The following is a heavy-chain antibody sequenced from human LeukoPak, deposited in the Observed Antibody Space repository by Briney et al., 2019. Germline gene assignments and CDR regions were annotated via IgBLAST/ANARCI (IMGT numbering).Heavy chain of an antibody. Sequence: SETLSLTCTVSGGSISASSYYWDWIRQPPGTGLEWVASIYYSGNTYYNPSLKSRVTISVDTSKNQFSLMLSPVTAADTAVYYCARTTYYSDGSCYTRYPFDYWGQGTLVTVSS. CDR1: GGSISASSYY. J-gene: IGHJ4*02. CDR3: ARTTYYSDGSCYTRYPFDY. V-gene: IGHV4-39*01. D-gene: IGHD3-22*01. CDR2: IYYSGNT.